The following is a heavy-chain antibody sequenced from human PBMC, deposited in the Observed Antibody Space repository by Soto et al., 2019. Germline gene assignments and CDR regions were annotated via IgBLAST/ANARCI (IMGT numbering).Heavy chain of an antibody. CDR1: GYTFTGYY. CDR2: INPNSGGT. D-gene: IGHD3-16*01. V-gene: IGHV1-2*04. J-gene: IGHJ6*02. CDR3: ARAGRLRGRFYYYYGMDV. Sequence: GASVKVSCKASGYTFTGYYMHWVRQAPGQGLEWMGWINPNSGGTNYAQKFQGWVTMTRDTSISTAYMELSRLRSDDTAVYYCARAGRLRGRFYYYYGMDVWGQGTTVTVSS.